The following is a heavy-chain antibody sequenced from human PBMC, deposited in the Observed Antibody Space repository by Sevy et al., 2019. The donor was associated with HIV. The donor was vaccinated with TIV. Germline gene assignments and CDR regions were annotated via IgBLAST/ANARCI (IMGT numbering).Heavy chain of an antibody. D-gene: IGHD2-2*01. V-gene: IGHV3-23*01. J-gene: IGHJ6*02. CDR2: IDGKGRST. CDR1: AFTFSNYA. Sequence: GGSLRLSCAASAFTFSNYAMSWVRQAPGKGLEWVSAIDGKGRSTHYADSVQGRFTISRDNSKNTLFLQMNSLSTEDTAMYYCANTVNSGGGVVPAANYYYYGMDVWGQGTTVTVSS. CDR3: ANTVNSGGGVVPAANYYYYGMDV.